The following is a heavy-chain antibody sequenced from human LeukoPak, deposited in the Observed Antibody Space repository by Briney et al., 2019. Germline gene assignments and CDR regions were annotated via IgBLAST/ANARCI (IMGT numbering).Heavy chain of an antibody. CDR1: GFTFSSYA. D-gene: IGHD2-15*01. CDR2: ISGSGGST. J-gene: IGHJ6*02. CDR3: AKDQSTYSGGSWPYYYYYGMDV. Sequence: GGSLRLSCAASGFTFSSYAMSWVRQAPGKGLEWVSAISGSGGSTYYADSVKGRFTISRDNSKNTLYLQMNSLRAEDTAVYYCAKDQSTYSGGSWPYYYYYGMDVWGQGTTVTVSS. V-gene: IGHV3-23*01.